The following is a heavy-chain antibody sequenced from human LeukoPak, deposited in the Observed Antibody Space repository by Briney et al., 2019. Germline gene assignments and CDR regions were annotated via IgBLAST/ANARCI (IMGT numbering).Heavy chain of an antibody. CDR1: GCTLTELS. CDR2: FDPEDGET. J-gene: IGHJ4*02. CDR3: ATTQGVVGGSSWYWDY. D-gene: IGHD6-13*01. Sequence: ASVKVSCKVSGCTLTELSMHWVRQAPGKGLEWMGGFDPEDGETIYAQKFQGRVTMTEDTSTDTAYMELSSLRSEDTAVYCCATTQGVVGGSSWYWDYWGQGTLVTVSS. V-gene: IGHV1-24*01.